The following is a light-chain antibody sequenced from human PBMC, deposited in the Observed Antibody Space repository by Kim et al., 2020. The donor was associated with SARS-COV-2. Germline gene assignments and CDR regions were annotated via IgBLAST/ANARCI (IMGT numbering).Light chain of an antibody. V-gene: IGKV1-5*03. CDR3: QQYDLYPYT. Sequence: GDRVTISCRASHSISTWLAWFQQKPGKAPTLLIYKASNLQSGVPSRFSGSGSGTEFTLTINSLQPDDFATYFCQQYDLYPYTFGQGTKLEI. J-gene: IGKJ2*01. CDR2: KAS. CDR1: HSISTW.